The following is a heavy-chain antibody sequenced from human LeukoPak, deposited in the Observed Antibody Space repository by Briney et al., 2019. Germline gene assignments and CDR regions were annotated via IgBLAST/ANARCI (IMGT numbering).Heavy chain of an antibody. V-gene: IGHV3-23*01. J-gene: IGHJ6*04. CDR2: ISGSGGST. D-gene: IGHD3-9*01. Sequence: GGSLRLSCAASGFTFSSYAMSWVRQAPGKGLEWVSAISGSGGSTYYADSVKGRFTISRDNAKNSLYLQMNSLRAEDTAVYYCARRYYDILTGYPSGMDVWGKGTTVTVSS. CDR3: ARRYYDILTGYPSGMDV. CDR1: GFTFSSYA.